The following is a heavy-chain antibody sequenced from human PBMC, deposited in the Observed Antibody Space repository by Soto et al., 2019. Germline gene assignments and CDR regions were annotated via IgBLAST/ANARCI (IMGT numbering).Heavy chain of an antibody. Sequence: RLSCTASGFTLSDYYVSWVRQGPGKGLVWVSRIDNDGSSRDYADSVKGRFTISRDNAKNTLYLEMSSLRAEDTAVYYCATGSGWYSPDYWGQGTLVTVSS. D-gene: IGHD6-19*01. CDR3: ATGSGWYSPDY. V-gene: IGHV3-74*01. CDR1: GFTLSDYY. J-gene: IGHJ4*02. CDR2: IDNDGSSR.